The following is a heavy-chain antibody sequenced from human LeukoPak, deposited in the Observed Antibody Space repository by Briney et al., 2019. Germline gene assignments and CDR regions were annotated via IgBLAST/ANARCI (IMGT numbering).Heavy chain of an antibody. D-gene: IGHD5-12*01. Sequence: SETLSLTCTVSGVSISNYYWSWIRQPAGKGLDWIGRTHISGSTYYDPSLKSRVTMSVDTSKNQFSLKLTSVTAADTAVYYCAREGLYSGQDYFDDWGQGTLVTVSS. V-gene: IGHV4-4*07. CDR1: GVSISNYY. J-gene: IGHJ4*02. CDR3: AREGLYSGQDYFDD. CDR2: THISGST.